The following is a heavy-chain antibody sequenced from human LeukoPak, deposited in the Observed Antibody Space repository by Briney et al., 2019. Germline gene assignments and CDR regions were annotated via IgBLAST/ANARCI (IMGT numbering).Heavy chain of an antibody. CDR1: GGSISSYY. Sequence: TSSETLSLTCTVSGGSISSYYWSWIRQPPGKGLEWIAYLYHSGSTSYNLSLKSRVTISVDTSKNQFSLKLSSVTAADTAVYYCASAPSNEWELHPVWFDPWGQGTLVTVSS. CDR3: ASAPSNEWELHPVWFDP. V-gene: IGHV4-4*09. J-gene: IGHJ5*02. CDR2: LYHSGST. D-gene: IGHD1-26*01.